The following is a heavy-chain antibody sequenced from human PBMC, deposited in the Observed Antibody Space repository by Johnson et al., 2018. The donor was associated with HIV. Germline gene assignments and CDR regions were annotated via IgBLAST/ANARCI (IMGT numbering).Heavy chain of an antibody. V-gene: IGHV3-30*02. J-gene: IGHJ3*02. Sequence: QVHLVESGGGVVQPGGSLRLSCAASGFTFSSYGMHWVRQAPGKGLEWVAFIRYDGSNKYYADSVKGRFTISRDNSKNTLYLQMNSLRAEDTAVYYCAKSSGSSGAFDIWGQGTVVTVSS. CDR2: IRYDGSNK. D-gene: IGHD2-15*01. CDR1: GFTFSSYG. CDR3: AKSSGSSGAFDI.